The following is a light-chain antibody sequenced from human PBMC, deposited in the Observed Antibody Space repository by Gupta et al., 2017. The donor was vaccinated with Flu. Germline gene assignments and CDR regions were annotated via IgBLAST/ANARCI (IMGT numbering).Light chain of an antibody. CDR3: CSYAGSYTPWV. Sequence: QSALPQPLSVSGSPGQSVTISCTGTSRAVGGDNYVSWYQQHPGKAPKLMIYDDSKRPSGVPDRFSGSKSGNTASLTITGLQAEDEADYYCCSYAGSYTPWVFGTGTKLTVL. CDR2: DDS. V-gene: IGLV2-11*01. J-gene: IGLJ1*01. CDR1: SRAVGGDNY.